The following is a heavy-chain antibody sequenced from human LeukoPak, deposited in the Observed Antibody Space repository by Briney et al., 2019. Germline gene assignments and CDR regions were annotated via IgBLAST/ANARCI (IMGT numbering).Heavy chain of an antibody. J-gene: IGHJ5*02. D-gene: IGHD3-10*01. V-gene: IGHV4-34*01. Sequence: SETLSLTCAVYGGSFSGYYWSWIRQPPGKGLEWIGEINHNGSTNYNPSLKSRVTISVDTSKNQFSLKLSSVTAADTAVYYCARGYGNYYGSGSYYNRRWFDPWGQGTLVTVSS. CDR1: GGSFSGYY. CDR3: ARGYGNYYGSGSYYNRRWFDP. CDR2: INHNGST.